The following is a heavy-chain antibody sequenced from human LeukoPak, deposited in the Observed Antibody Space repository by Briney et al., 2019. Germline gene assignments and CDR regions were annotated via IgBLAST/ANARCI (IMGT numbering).Heavy chain of an antibody. V-gene: IGHV4-39*01. Sequence: SETLSLTCTVSGGSISRSSYYWGWIRQPPGKGLEWIGSIYYSGSTYYNPSLKGRVTISVDTSKNQFSLKLSSVTAADTAVYYCASQSFWSGYYTDFGAFDIWGQGTMVTVSS. D-gene: IGHD3-3*01. CDR2: IYYSGST. CDR3: ASQSFWSGYYTDFGAFDI. CDR1: GGSISRSSYY. J-gene: IGHJ3*02.